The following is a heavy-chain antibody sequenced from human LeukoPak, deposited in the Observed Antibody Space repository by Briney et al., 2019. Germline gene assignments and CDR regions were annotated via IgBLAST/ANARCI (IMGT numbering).Heavy chain of an antibody. CDR2: ISWNSGSI. J-gene: IGHJ4*02. CDR3: AKDMGRYFDWTFDY. D-gene: IGHD3-9*01. CDR1: GFTFDDYA. V-gene: IGHV3-9*03. Sequence: PGGSLRLSCAASGFTFDDYAMHWVRQAPGKGLEWVSGISWNSGSIDYAGSVKGRFTISRDNAKNSLYLQMNSLRAEDMALYYCAKDMGRYFDWTFDYWGQGPLVTVSS.